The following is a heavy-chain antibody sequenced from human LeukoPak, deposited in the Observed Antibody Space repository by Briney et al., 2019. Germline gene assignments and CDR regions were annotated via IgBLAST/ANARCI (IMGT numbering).Heavy chain of an antibody. CDR3: ARGLQWGFDW. V-gene: IGHV3-48*01. Sequence: PGGSLRLSCEASGFNFNIYSMNWVRQAPGKGLEWVSYITGSSTPIYYGDSVEGRFTISRDNAKNSLYLQMNSLRVEDAAVYYCARGLQWGFDWWGQGTLVTVSS. J-gene: IGHJ4*02. D-gene: IGHD6-19*01. CDR2: ITGSSTPI. CDR1: GFNFNIYS.